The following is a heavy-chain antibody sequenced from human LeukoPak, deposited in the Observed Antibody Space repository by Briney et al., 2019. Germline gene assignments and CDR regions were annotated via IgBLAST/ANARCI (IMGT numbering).Heavy chain of an antibody. V-gene: IGHV3-23*01. CDR2: IVGGGTAT. CDR1: GLTFSNRA. CDR3: AKGSSGYYYSADAFDI. Sequence: GGSLRLSCAASGLTFSNRAMSWVRQAPGKGLEWVSTIVGGGTATYYADSVKGRFTISRDTSKNTLYLQMSSLRAEDTAVYYCAKGSSGYYYSADAFDIWGQGAMVTVSS. J-gene: IGHJ3*02. D-gene: IGHD3-22*01.